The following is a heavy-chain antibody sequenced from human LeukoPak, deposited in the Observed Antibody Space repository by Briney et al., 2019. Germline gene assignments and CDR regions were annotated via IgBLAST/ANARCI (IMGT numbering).Heavy chain of an antibody. CDR2: ISSRSSYI. CDR3: ARDEQWLVDY. J-gene: IGHJ4*02. Sequence: PGGSLRLSCAASAFTFSSYSMNWVRQAPGKGLEWVSSISSRSSYIFYADSVKGRFTISRDNAKKSLYLQMNSLRAEDTAVYYCARDEQWLVDYWGQGTLVTVSS. D-gene: IGHD6-19*01. CDR1: AFTFSSYS. V-gene: IGHV3-21*01.